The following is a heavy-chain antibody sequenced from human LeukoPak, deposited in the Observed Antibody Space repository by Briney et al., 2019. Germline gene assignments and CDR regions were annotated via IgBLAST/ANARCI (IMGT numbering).Heavy chain of an antibody. CDR2: ISAYNGNT. J-gene: IGHJ5*02. CDR3: ARVGSSKLPFDP. V-gene: IGHV1-18*01. CDR1: GYTFTSYG. D-gene: IGHD6-13*01. Sequence: ASVKVSCKASGYTFTSYGINWVRQAPAQGREWMGWISAYNGNTNYAQKLQGRVTMTTDTSTSTAYMELRSLRSDDTAVYYCARVGSSKLPFDPWGQGTLVTVSS.